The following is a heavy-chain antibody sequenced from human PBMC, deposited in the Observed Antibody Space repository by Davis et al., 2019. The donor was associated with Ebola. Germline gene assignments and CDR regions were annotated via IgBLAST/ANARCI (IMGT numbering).Heavy chain of an antibody. V-gene: IGHV4-30-2*01. J-gene: IGHJ3*02. CDR2: IYHSGST. CDR1: GGSISSGGYS. Sequence: MPSETLSLTCAVSGGSISSGGYSWSWIRQPPGKGLEWIGYIYHSGSTYYNPSLKSRVTISVDMSKNQFSLKLSSVTAADTAVYYCARTFDIWGQGTMVTVSS. CDR3: ARTFDI.